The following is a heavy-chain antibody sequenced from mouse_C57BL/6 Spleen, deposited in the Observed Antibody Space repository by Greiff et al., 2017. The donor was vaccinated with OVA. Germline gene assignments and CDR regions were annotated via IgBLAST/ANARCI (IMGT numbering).Heavy chain of an antibody. CDR2: INYDGSST. J-gene: IGHJ1*03. Sequence: EVMLVESEGGLVQPGSSMKLSCTASGFTFSDYYMAWVRQVPEKGLEWVANINYDGSSTYYLDSLKSRFIISRDNAKNILYLQMSSLKSEDTATYYCARDSLSDWYFDVWGTGTTGTVSS. CDR3: ARDSLSDWYFDV. CDR1: GFTFSDYY. V-gene: IGHV5-16*01.